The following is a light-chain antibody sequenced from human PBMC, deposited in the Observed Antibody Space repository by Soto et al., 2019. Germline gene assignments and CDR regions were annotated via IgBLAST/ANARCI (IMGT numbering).Light chain of an antibody. CDR2: DVS. CDR1: SSDVGGYNY. Sequence: QSVLTQPASVPGSPGQSITISCTGTSSDVGGYNYVSWYQQHPGKAPKFMIYDVSSRPSGVSNRFSGSKSGNTASLTISGLQAEDEADYYCCSYTTSNTRQIAFGTGTKVTVL. J-gene: IGLJ1*01. V-gene: IGLV2-14*03. CDR3: CSYTTSNTRQIA.